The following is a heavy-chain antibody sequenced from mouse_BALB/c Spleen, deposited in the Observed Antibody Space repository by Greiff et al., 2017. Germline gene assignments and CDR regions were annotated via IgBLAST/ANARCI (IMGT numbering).Heavy chain of an antibody. D-gene: IGHD2-10*02. Sequence: QVHVKQSGAELAKPGASVKMSCKASGYTFTSYWMHWVKQRPGQGLEWIGYINPSTGYTEYNQKFKDKATLTADKSSSTAYMQLSSLTSEDSAVYYCARPRYGNYEQYFDVWGAGTTVTVSS. CDR1: GYTFTSYW. CDR3: ARPRYGNYEQYFDV. V-gene: IGHV1-7*01. J-gene: IGHJ1*01. CDR2: INPSTGYT.